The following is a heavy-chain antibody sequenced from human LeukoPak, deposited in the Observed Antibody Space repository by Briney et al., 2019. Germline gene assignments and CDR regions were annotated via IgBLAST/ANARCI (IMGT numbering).Heavy chain of an antibody. CDR3: ARNAMARGNHFDY. V-gene: IGHV3-64*01. CDR2: ISSNGGNT. D-gene: IGHD3-10*01. CDR1: GFTFSSYA. Sequence: PGGSLRLSCAASGFTFSSYAKHWVRQAPGKGLEYVSAISSNGGNTYYANSVKGRFTISRDNSKDTLYLQMGSLRAEDMAVYYCARNAMARGNHFDYWGQGTLVAVSS. J-gene: IGHJ4*02.